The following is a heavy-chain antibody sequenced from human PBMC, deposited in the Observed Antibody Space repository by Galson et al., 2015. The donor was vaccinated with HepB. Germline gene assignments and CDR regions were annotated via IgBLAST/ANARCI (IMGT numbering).Heavy chain of an antibody. CDR3: ENSDK. V-gene: IGHV1-8*01. Sequence: QSGAEVKKPGESLKISCKASGYTFTSYDINWVRQATGQGLEWMGWMNPNSGNTGYAQKFHGRVKMTRDTSRSTAYMELSSLTSADTAVYYCENSDKWGQGTLITVSS. CDR1: GYTFTSYD. CDR2: MNPNSGNT. J-gene: IGHJ4*02.